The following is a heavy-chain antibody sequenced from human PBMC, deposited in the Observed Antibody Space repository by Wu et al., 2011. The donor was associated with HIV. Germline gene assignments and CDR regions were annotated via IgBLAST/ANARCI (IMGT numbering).Heavy chain of an antibody. CDR2: IIPIFGTA. CDR3: ATSPGIAAETKRGAYFQH. D-gene: IGHD6-13*01. J-gene: IGHJ1*01. V-gene: IGHV1-69*15. Sequence: QVQLVQSGAEVKKPGSSVKVSCKASGGTFSSYAISWVRQAPGQGLGWMGRIIPIFGTANYAQKFQGRVTITADESTSTAYMELSSLRSEDTAVYYCATSPGIAAETKRGAYFQHWGQGTLVTVSS. CDR1: GGTFSSYA.